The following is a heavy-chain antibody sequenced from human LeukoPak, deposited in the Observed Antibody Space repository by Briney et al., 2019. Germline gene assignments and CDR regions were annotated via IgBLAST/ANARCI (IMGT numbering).Heavy chain of an antibody. V-gene: IGHV3-21*01. Sequence: GVYLRLSCAASGFKFSDQYIDWVRQPPGKGLEWVSSISSSSAYIYCADSVKGRFTISRDNAKNSLYLQMNSLRAEDTAVYYCARVDSNNYDYWGQGTLVTVSS. CDR3: ARVDSNNYDY. D-gene: IGHD1-1*01. CDR2: ISSSSAYI. J-gene: IGHJ4*02. CDR1: GFKFSDQY.